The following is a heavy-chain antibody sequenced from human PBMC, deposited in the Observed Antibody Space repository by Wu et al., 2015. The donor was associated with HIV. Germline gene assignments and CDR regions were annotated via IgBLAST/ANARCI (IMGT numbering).Heavy chain of an antibody. CDR1: GYRFAGYG. D-gene: IGHD6-19*01. Sequence: QIQLIQSGPEVRQPGASVKISCKTSGYRFAGYGISWVRQAPGQGLEWMGSINPNSGGTNYAQKFQGRVTLSRDTYIRTAYMQLSRLIFDDTAVYYCARVISAWPSGAFDIWGQGTLVTVSS. J-gene: IGHJ3*02. CDR2: INPNSGGT. V-gene: IGHV1-2*02. CDR3: ARVISAWPSGAFDI.